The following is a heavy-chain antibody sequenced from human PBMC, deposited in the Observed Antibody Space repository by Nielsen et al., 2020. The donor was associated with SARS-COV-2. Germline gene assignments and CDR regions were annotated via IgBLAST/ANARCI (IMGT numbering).Heavy chain of an antibody. CDR1: GFTFSSYG. J-gene: IGHJ3*02. V-gene: IGHV3-30*02. D-gene: IGHD3-16*01. CDR3: AKDFGTADAFDI. Sequence: GESLKISCAASGFTFSSYGMHWVRQAPGKGLEWVAVIWYDGSNKYYADSVKGRFTISRDNSKNTLYLQMNSLRAEDTAVYYCAKDFGTADAFDIWGQGTMVTVSS. CDR2: IWYDGSNK.